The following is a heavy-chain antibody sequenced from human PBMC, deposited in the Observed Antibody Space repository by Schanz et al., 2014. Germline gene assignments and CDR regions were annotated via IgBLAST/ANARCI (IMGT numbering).Heavy chain of an antibody. Sequence: QVHLVESGGGLVKPGGSLRLSCAASGFTFSDYYMSWIRQAPGKGLEWVSSIRGSGGGTDYADSVKGRFTISRDNSKNTVYLQMDSLRSEDTAVYYCTRDRGALVTHNDALNLWGQGTMVSVSS. V-gene: IGHV3-11*06. CDR1: GFTFSDYY. D-gene: IGHD2-8*02. J-gene: IGHJ3*01. CDR3: TRDRGALVTHNDALNL. CDR2: IRGSGGGT.